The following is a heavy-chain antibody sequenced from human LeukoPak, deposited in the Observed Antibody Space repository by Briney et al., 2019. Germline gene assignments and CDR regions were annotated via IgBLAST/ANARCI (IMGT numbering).Heavy chain of an antibody. V-gene: IGHV3-74*01. CDR2: INSDGSST. D-gene: IGHD1-1*01. CDR3: ARGYRSTRWLQLY. J-gene: IGHJ4*02. Sequence: GGSLRLSCAVSGFTFSSYWMHWVRQAPGKGLVWVSRINSDGSSTSYADSVKGRFTISRDNAKNTLYLQMNSLRAEDTAVYYCARGYRSTRWLQLYWGQGTLVTVSS. CDR1: GFTFSSYW.